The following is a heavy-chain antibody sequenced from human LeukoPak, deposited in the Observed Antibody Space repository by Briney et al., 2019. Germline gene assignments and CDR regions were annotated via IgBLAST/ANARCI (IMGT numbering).Heavy chain of an antibody. D-gene: IGHD3-10*01. CDR3: AKGAGGSGSYYPYF. Sequence: GESLKISCKASGYSFITHWIAWVRQTPGKVLEWMGIIYPGDSDTKYSPSFQGQVTISADKSISTAYLQWSSLKASDTAMYYCAKGAGGSGSYYPYFWGQGTLVTVSS. J-gene: IGHJ4*02. V-gene: IGHV5-51*01. CDR2: IYPGDSDT. CDR1: GYSFITHW.